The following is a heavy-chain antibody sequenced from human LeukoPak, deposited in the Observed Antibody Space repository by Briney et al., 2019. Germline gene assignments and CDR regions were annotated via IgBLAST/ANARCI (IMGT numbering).Heavy chain of an antibody. CDR3: ARDRSSLGLWFGELRN. CDR1: GFTFSSYW. J-gene: IGHJ4*02. D-gene: IGHD3-10*01. Sequence: PGGSLRLSCAASGFTFSSYWMHWVRQAPGKGLVWVSRIYIDGSSTNYADSVKGRFTISRDNAKNTLYLQMNSLRAEDTAVYYCARDRSSLGLWFGELRNWGQGTLVTVSS. V-gene: IGHV3-74*01. CDR2: IYIDGSST.